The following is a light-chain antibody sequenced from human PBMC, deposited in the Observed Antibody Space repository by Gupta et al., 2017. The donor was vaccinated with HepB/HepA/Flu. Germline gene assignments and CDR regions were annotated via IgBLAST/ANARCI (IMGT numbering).Light chain of an antibody. CDR2: KAS. Sequence: DSQLTQSPSTLSASVGDKVTIICRASQRISTWLAWYQQKPGKAPKVLIFKASTLESGVPSRFSGSGAGTEFTLTISSLQPDDYATYYCQHYESYPLTFGQGTKLEIK. J-gene: IGKJ2*01. CDR1: QRISTW. CDR3: QHYESYPLT. V-gene: IGKV1-5*03.